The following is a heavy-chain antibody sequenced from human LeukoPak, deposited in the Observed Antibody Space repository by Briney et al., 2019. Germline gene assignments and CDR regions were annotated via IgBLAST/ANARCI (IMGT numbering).Heavy chain of an antibody. CDR1: GFTFSNYA. D-gene: IGHD6-19*01. CDR2: ITGNGGTT. J-gene: IGHJ4*02. Sequence: GGSLRLSCAASGFTFSNYAMSWVRQAPGKGLEWVSGITGNGGTTWYADSVKGHFTISRDNSKNTLYLQMNSLGAEDTAVCYCARDLGVLAVAGLDYWGQGTLVTVSS. V-gene: IGHV3-23*01. CDR3: ARDLGVLAVAGLDY.